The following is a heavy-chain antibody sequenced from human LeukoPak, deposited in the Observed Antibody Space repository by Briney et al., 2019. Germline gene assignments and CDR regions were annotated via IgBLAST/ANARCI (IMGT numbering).Heavy chain of an antibody. CDR1: GFIFSSYA. CDR2: VSSKAART. J-gene: IGHJ4*02. V-gene: IGHV3-23*01. Sequence: GGSLRLSCAASGFIFSSYAMSWVRQAPGKGLEWVSAVSSKAARTYYVDSVKGRFTISSDDSKNTVYLQMNSLRAEDTAVYYCAKESPYTVRGTGRAYYFDSWGQGTLVTV. D-gene: IGHD1-1*01. CDR3: AKESPYTVRGTGRAYYFDS.